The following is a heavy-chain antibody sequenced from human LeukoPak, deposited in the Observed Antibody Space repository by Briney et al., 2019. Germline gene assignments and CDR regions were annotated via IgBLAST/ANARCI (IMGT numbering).Heavy chain of an antibody. J-gene: IGHJ5*02. CDR1: GGSFSGYY. Sequence: PSETLSLTCAVYGGSFSGYYWSWIRQPPGKGLEWMGEINHSGSTNYNPSLKSRVTISVDTSKNHFSLKLSSVTAADTAVYYCARGGAGYSSSWYLNWFDPWGQGTLVTVSS. V-gene: IGHV4-34*01. D-gene: IGHD6-13*01. CDR3: ARGGAGYSSSWYLNWFDP. CDR2: INHSGST.